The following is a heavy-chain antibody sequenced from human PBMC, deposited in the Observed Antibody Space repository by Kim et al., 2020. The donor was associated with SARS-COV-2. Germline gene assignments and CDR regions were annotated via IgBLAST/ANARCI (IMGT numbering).Heavy chain of an antibody. Sequence: SETLSLTCTVSGGSINSYYWSWIRQPPGKGLEWIGYIYYSGNTNYNPSLKSRVTISVDTSKNQFSLKLSSVTAADTAVYYCAREGYYDSSGYYNHDAFDIWGQGTMVTVSS. CDR3: AREGYYDSSGYYNHDAFDI. D-gene: IGHD3-22*01. J-gene: IGHJ3*02. V-gene: IGHV4-59*01. CDR2: IYYSGNT. CDR1: GGSINSYY.